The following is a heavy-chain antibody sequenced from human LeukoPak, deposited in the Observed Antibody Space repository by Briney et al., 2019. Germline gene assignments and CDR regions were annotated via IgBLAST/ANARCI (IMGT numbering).Heavy chain of an antibody. CDR3: ARQDPSFCTYYDCYLYYCNI. D-gene: IGHD2-21*02. CDR1: GDSISSRPYY. V-gene: IGHV4-39*01. CDR2: VNSIGIT. Sequence: SETQSLICTVSGDSISSRPYYWAWIRQPPGKGLEWIGSVNSIGITYYNPPLRSRITVSVDPSNNQFSLRLNSLTAADTAVYYCARQDPSFCTYYDCYLYYCNIWGRGDRVTVSS. J-gene: IGHJ1*01.